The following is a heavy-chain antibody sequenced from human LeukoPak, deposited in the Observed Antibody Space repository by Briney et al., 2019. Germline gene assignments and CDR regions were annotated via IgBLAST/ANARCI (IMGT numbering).Heavy chain of an antibody. CDR1: GGTFSSYA. CDR2: IIPIFGTA. V-gene: IGHV1-69*13. J-gene: IGHJ5*02. Sequence: SVKVSCKDSGGTFSSYAISWVRQAPGQGLEWMGGIIPIFGTANYAQKFQGRVTITADESTSTAYMELRSLRSDDTAVYYCARVRVFVGYFDWLGGDPWGQGTLVTVSS. D-gene: IGHD3-9*01. CDR3: ARVRVFVGYFDWLGGDP.